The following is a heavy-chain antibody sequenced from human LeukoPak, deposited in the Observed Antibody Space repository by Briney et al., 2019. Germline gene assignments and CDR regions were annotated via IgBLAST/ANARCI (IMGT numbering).Heavy chain of an antibody. CDR1: GYTFTSYG. Sequence: EASVKVSCKASGYTFTSYGISWVRQAPGQGLEWMGWISAYNGNTNYATKLQGRVTMTTDTSTSTAYMEVRSLRSDDTAVYYCARSALWFGGNYFDYWGQGTLVTVSS. CDR2: ISAYNGNT. V-gene: IGHV1-18*01. CDR3: ARSALWFGGNYFDY. J-gene: IGHJ4*02. D-gene: IGHD3-10*01.